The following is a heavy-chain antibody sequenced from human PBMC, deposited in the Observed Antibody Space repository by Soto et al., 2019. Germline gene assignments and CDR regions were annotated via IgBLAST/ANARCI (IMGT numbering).Heavy chain of an antibody. CDR2: IKQDGSEK. D-gene: IGHD5-18*01. Sequence: GGSLRPSSAASGFTLTSHWTSWACPAPGKGREWMANIKQDGSEKYYVDSVKSRVTISRDNAKNSLYLQMNSLRAEDTAVYYCASRVTIGRWYYSCGMDVWGQGATVTVSS. CDR1: GFTLTSHW. V-gene: IGHV3-7*03. J-gene: IGHJ6*02. CDR3: ASRVTIGRWYYSCGMDV.